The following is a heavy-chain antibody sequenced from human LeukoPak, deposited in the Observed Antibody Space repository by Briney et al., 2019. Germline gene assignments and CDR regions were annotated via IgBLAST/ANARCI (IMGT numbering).Heavy chain of an antibody. D-gene: IGHD4-23*01. Sequence: GGSLRLSCAASGFTFSDYWMHWVRQAPGKGLVWVSRINSDGTTINYADSVKGRFRISRDNAKNTLYLQMNSLRAEDMAVYYCAREEITVADAFDIWGQGTMVTVSS. CDR3: AREEITVADAFDI. CDR1: GFTFSDYW. CDR2: INSDGTTI. V-gene: IGHV3-74*01. J-gene: IGHJ3*02.